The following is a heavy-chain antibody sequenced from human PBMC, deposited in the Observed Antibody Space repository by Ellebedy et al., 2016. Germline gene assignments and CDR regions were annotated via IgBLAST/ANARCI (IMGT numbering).Heavy chain of an antibody. Sequence: GESLKISCAASGFAFGDYYMSWIRQAPGQGLEWVSSISSTGTNADSVNGRLTISRDNAKNSLYLQMDSLRVDDTAVYYCARVRCYYDRSEHYCGVYYFDYWGQGIPVTVSS. CDR2: ISSTGT. J-gene: IGHJ4*02. V-gene: IGHV3-11*01. CDR1: GFAFGDYY. CDR3: ARVRCYYDRSEHYCGVYYFDY. D-gene: IGHD3-22*01.